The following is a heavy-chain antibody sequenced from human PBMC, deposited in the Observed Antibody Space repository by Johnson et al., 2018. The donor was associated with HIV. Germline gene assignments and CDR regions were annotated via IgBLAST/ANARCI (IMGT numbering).Heavy chain of an antibody. CDR1: GFTFSSYA. CDR2: ISYDGNNK. V-gene: IGHV3-30*04. D-gene: IGHD1-26*01. Sequence: QVQLVESGGGVVQPGRSLRLSCAASGFTFSSYAMHWVRQAPGKGLEWVAVISYDGNNKYYADSVKGRFTISRDNSKNTLYLQMTSLRAEDTAVYYCAREAPGSSGAFDIWGQGTMVTVSS. CDR3: AREAPGSSGAFDI. J-gene: IGHJ3*02.